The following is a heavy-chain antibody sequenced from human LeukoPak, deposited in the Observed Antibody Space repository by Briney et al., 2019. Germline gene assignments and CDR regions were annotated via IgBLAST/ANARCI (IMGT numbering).Heavy chain of an antibody. CDR2: IYYSGST. CDR1: GGXISSYY. CDR3: ARDGDGSGVAKY. V-gene: IGHV4-59*01. J-gene: IGHJ4*02. D-gene: IGHD5-24*01. Sequence: PSETLSLTCTVSGGXISSYYCSWIRQPPGKGLEWIGYIYYSGSTNYNPSLKSRVTISVDTSKNQFSLKLSSVTAADTAVYYCARDGDGSGVAKYWGQGTLVTVSS.